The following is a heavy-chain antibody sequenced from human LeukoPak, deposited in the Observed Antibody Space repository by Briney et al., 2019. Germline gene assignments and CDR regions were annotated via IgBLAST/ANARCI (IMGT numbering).Heavy chain of an antibody. CDR2: INSSGSTI. V-gene: IGHV3-48*03. CDR3: ARVGAYYYGMDV. J-gene: IGHJ6*02. Sequence: PGGSLRLSCAAPGFTFSSYEMNWVRQAPGKGLEWVSYINSSGSTIYYADSVKGRFTISRDNAKNSLYLQMNSLRAEDTAVYYCARVGAYYYGMDVWGQGTTVTVSS. D-gene: IGHD1-26*01. CDR1: GFTFSSYE.